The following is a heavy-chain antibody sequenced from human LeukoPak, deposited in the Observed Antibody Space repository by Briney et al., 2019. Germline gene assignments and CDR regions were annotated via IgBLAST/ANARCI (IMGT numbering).Heavy chain of an antibody. CDR3: ARESILLPPGAFDI. CDR1: GGSISSGGYY. J-gene: IGHJ3*02. D-gene: IGHD3-10*01. CDR2: IYYSGST. V-gene: IGHV4-61*08. Sequence: SQTLSLTCAVSGGSISSGGYYWSWIRQPPGKGLEWIGYIYYSGSTNYNPSLKSRVTISVDTSKNQFSLKLSSVTAADTAVYYCARESILLPPGAFDIWGQGTMVTVSS.